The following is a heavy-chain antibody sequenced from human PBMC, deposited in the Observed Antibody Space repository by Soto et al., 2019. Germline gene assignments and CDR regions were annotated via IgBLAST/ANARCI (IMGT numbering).Heavy chain of an antibody. D-gene: IGHD6-19*01. CDR3: ARRGIAVAGTSILGYFEH. CDR1: GGSFSGYY. J-gene: IGHJ1*01. Sequence: SETLSLTCAVYGGSFSGYYWSWIRQPPGKGLEWIGEINHSGSTNYNPSLKSRVTISVDTSKNQFSLKLSSVTAADTAVYYCARRGIAVAGTSILGYFEHWGQGTLVTVSS. V-gene: IGHV4-34*01. CDR2: INHSGST.